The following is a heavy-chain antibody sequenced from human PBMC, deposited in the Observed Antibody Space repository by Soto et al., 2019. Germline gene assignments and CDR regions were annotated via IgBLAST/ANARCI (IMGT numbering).Heavy chain of an antibody. CDR3: ASGRTSAARSYGMDV. J-gene: IGHJ6*02. CDR2: ITSSGSHV. D-gene: IGHD6-25*01. Sequence: GGSLRLSCAASGFTFSGFGMNWVRQAPGEGLEWAASITSSGSHVFYAESVRGRFTVSRDNANNSLYLQLQRLRAEDTGLYFCASGRTSAARSYGMDVWGHGTTVTVSS. CDR1: GFTFSGFG. V-gene: IGHV3-21*01.